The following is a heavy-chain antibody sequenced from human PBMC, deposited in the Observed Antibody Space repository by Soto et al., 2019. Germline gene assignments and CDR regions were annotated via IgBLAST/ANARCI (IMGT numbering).Heavy chain of an antibody. Sequence: PSETLSLTCTVSGGSISSGDYYWSWIRQPPGKGLEWIGYIYYSGTTDYNPSLKSRVTISVDTSKNQFSLKLSSVAAADTAVYYCARFLVVTAIYSFDIWGQGTMVTVS. CDR2: IYYSGTT. D-gene: IGHD2-21*02. J-gene: IGHJ3*02. V-gene: IGHV4-30-4*01. CDR3: ARFLVVTAIYSFDI. CDR1: GGSISSGDYY.